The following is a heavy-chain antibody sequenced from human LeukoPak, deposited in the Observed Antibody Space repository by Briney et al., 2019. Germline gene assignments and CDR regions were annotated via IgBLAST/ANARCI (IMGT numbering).Heavy chain of an antibody. V-gene: IGHV3-23*01. CDR1: GFDFSTYA. CDR3: AKDQDVVVPAAIWNDDAFDI. D-gene: IGHD2-2*02. J-gene: IGHJ3*02. Sequence: GGSLRLSCAASGFDFSTYAMSWVRQAPGKGLEWVSGISGSGDTTYYADSVKGRFTISRDNSKNTLYLQMNSLRAEDTAVYYCAKDQDVVVPAAIWNDDAFDIWGQGTMVTVSS. CDR2: ISGSGDTT.